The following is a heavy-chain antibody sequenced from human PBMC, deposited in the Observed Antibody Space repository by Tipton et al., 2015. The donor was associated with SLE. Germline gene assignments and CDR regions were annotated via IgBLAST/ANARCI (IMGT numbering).Heavy chain of an antibody. V-gene: IGHV4-59*01. CDR1: GGSISSYY. Sequence: TLSLTCTVSGGSISSYYWSWIRQPPGKGLEWIGYIYYSGSTNQNPSLKSRVTISVDTSKNQFSLKLSSVTAADTAVYYCARDDYGDFGGFDYWGQGTLVTVSS. CDR2: IYYSGST. CDR3: ARDDYGDFGGFDY. J-gene: IGHJ4*02. D-gene: IGHD4-17*01.